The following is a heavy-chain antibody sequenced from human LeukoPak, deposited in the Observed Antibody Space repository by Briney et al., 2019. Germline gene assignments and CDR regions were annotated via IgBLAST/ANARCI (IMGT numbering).Heavy chain of an antibody. CDR1: GFTFSTNS. J-gene: IGHJ4*02. D-gene: IGHD6-19*01. V-gene: IGHV3-21*01. CDR2: ISGSTSYI. Sequence: GGSLRLSCAASGFTFSTNSMNWVRQAPGKGLEWVSFISGSTSYIYYADSVKGRFTISRDNAKNSLYLQMNSLRAEDTAVYYCARADVSSDWHFDYWGQGTLVTVSS. CDR3: ARADVSSDWHFDY.